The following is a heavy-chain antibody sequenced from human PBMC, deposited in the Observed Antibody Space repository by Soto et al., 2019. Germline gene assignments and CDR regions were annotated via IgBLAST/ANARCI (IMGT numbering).Heavy chain of an antibody. CDR3: AQQYNWNFDH. CDR2: FYWDDSK. V-gene: IGHV2-5*02. D-gene: IGHD1-1*01. J-gene: IGHJ4*02. Sequence: QITLEESGPTLVKATQTLTLTCALSGFTLNTHGMGVAWVRQPPGKSLEWLALFYWDDSKYYSPSLESRLTVTKVTSKNQVVLTMTNMDPGDTATYFCAQQYNWNFDHWGRGTLITVSS. CDR1: GFTLNTHGMG.